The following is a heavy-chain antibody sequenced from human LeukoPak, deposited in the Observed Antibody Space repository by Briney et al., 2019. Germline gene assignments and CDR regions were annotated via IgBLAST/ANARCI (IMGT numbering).Heavy chain of an antibody. V-gene: IGHV1-46*01. CDR1: GYTFTSYY. CDR3: ARDRSVVWFGELFYPDAFDI. CDR2: INPSGGST. J-gene: IGHJ3*02. D-gene: IGHD3-10*01. Sequence: GASVKVSCKASGYTFTSYYMHWVRQAPGQGLEWMGIINPSGGSTSYAQKFQGRVTMTRDTSTSTVYMELSSLRSEDTAVYYCARDRSVVWFGELFYPDAFDIWGQGTMVTVSS.